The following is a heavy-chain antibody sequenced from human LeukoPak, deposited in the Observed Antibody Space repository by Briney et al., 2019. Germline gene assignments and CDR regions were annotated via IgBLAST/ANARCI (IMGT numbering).Heavy chain of an antibody. V-gene: IGHV3-21*01. CDR1: GFTFSSYS. J-gene: IGHJ4*02. D-gene: IGHD1-26*01. CDR3: ARGYSGSYRNGELDY. CDR2: ISSSSSYI. Sequence: PGGSLRLSCAASGFTFSSYSMNWVRQAPGKGLEWVSSISSSSSYIYYADSVKGRFTISRDNAKNSLYLQMNSLRAEDTAVYYCARGYSGSYRNGELDYWGQGTLVTVSS.